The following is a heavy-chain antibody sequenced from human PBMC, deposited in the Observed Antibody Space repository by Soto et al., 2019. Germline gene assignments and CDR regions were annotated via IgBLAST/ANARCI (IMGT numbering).Heavy chain of an antibody. V-gene: IGHV1-18*01. CDR2: ISAYNGNT. J-gene: IGHJ4*02. D-gene: IGHD2-2*01. CDR3: ARDRAVVPAALANFDY. CDR1: GYTFTSYG. Sequence: GASVKVSCKASGYTFTSYGISWVRQAPGQGLEWMGWISAYNGNTNYAQKLQGRVTMTTDTSTSTAYMELRSLRSDDTAVYYRARDRAVVPAALANFDYWGQGILVTVSS.